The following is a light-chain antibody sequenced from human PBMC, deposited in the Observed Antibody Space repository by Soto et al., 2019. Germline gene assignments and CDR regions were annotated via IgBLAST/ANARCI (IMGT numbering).Light chain of an antibody. CDR3: QQYSSYSIT. V-gene: IGKV1-5*03. J-gene: IGKJ4*01. CDR2: QAS. Sequence: DIQMTQSPSTLSASVGDRVTITCRASQSISYWLAWYQQKPGKAPTVLIYQASTLESGVPSRFSGSGSGTEFTLPISSLQPDDFATYYCQQYSSYSITFGGGTKVE. CDR1: QSISYW.